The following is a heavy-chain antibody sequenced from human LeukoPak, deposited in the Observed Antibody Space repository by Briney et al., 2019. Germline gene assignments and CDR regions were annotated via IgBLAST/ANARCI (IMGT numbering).Heavy chain of an antibody. CDR2: IYYSGST. CDR1: GGSISSYY. V-gene: IGHV4-59*01. J-gene: IGHJ4*02. CDR3: ARVSPPKNSPAPEEFDY. D-gene: IGHD1/OR15-1a*01. Sequence: SETLSLTCTVSGGSISSYYWSWIRQPPGKGLEWIGYIYYSGSTNYNPSLKSRVTISVDTSKNQFSLKLSSVTAADTAVYYCARVSPPKNSPAPEEFDYWGQGTLVTVSS.